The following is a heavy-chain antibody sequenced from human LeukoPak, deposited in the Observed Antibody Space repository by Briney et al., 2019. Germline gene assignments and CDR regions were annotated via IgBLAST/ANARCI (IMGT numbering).Heavy chain of an antibody. V-gene: IGHV1-24*01. CDR1: GYTLTELS. CDR3: ARRVPYGSGSYYSPLGY. D-gene: IGHD3-10*01. J-gene: IGHJ4*02. Sequence: GASVNVSCKVSGYTLTELSMHWVRQAPGKGLEWMGGFDPEDGETIYAQKFQGRVTMTEDTSTDTAYMELSSLRSEDTAVYYCARRVPYGSGSYYSPLGYWGQGTLVTVSS. CDR2: FDPEDGET.